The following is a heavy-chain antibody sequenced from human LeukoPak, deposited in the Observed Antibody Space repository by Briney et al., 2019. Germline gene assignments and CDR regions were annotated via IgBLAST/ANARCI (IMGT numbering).Heavy chain of an antibody. CDR1: GGSFSGYY. J-gene: IGHJ4*02. CDR2: INHSGST. Sequence: SETLSLTCAVYGGSFSGYYWSWVRQPPGKGLEWIGEINHSGSTNYNPSLKTRVPISVDTSKNQFSLKLSSVTAADTAVYYCARHDILTGYYSYWGQGTLVTVSS. CDR3: ARHDILTGYYSY. V-gene: IGHV4-34*01. D-gene: IGHD3-9*01.